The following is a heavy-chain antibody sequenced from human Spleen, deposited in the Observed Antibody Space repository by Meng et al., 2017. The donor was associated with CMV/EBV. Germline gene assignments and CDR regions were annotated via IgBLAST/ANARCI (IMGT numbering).Heavy chain of an antibody. Sequence: SETLSLTCAVYGGSFSGYYWSWIRQPPGKGLEWIGEVNHSGSTNYNPSLKSRVTISVDTSKNQFSLKLSSVTAADTAVYYCARAARGYSLDWGQGTLVTVSS. CDR3: ARAARGYSLD. V-gene: IGHV4-34*01. J-gene: IGHJ4*02. CDR2: VNHSGST. D-gene: IGHD4-11*01. CDR1: GGSFSGYY.